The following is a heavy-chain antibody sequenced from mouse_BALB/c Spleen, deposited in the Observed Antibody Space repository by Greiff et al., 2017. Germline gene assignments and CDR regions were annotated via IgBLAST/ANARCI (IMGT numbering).Heavy chain of an antibody. Sequence: EVQLVESGGGLVKPGGSLKLSCAASGFTFSSYTMSWVRQTPEKRLEWVATISSGGSYTYYPDSVKGRFTISRDNAKNTLYLQMSSLKSEDTAMYYCTREGDGNYYFDYWGQGTTLTVSA. CDR2: ISSGGSYT. V-gene: IGHV5-6-4*01. J-gene: IGHJ2*01. D-gene: IGHD2-1*01. CDR1: GFTFSSYT. CDR3: TREGDGNYYFDY.